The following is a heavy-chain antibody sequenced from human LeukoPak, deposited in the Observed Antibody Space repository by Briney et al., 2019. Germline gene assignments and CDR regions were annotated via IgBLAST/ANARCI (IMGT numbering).Heavy chain of an antibody. CDR1: GGTFSSYA. CDR3: AAVDTAMVFKMLYDCDY. CDR2: IIPMFATS. D-gene: IGHD5-18*01. Sequence: SVKLSCKASGGTFSSYAISWVRQAPGHGLEWMGTIIPMFATSNYAQAFQGRVTITTDESTNTAYMDQSSLRSEDTAVYYCAAVDTAMVFKMLYDCDYWGQGTLVTVSS. J-gene: IGHJ4*02. V-gene: IGHV1-69*05.